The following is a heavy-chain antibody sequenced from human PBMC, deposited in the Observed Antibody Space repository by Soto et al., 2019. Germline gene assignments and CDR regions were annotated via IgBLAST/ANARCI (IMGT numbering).Heavy chain of an antibody. CDR2: VNHGGTT. Sequence: PSETLSLTCAVHGGSFSGYYWDWIRQPPGKGLEWIGEVNHGGTTNYSPSLKSRAIISADTSKNQFSLRLSSVTAADAAVYFCARVLGDSYGRDTEFWCQRTLVTVS. V-gene: IGHV4-34*01. CDR1: GGSFSGYY. CDR3: ARVLGDSYGRDTEF. D-gene: IGHD5-18*01. J-gene: IGHJ4*02.